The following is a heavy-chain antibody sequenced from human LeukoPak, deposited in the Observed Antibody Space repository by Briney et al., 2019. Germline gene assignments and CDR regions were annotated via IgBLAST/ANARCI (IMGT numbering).Heavy chain of an antibody. Sequence: ASVTVSCKASGYTFTGYYMHWVRPAPGQGLEWMGWINPNSGGTNYAQKFQGRVTMTRDTSISTAYMELSRLRSDDTAVYYCARSGRTVHYDFWSGYREFDYWGQGTLVTVSS. CDR3: ARSGRTVHYDFWSGYREFDY. D-gene: IGHD3-3*01. CDR1: GYTFTGYY. J-gene: IGHJ4*02. CDR2: INPNSGGT. V-gene: IGHV1-2*02.